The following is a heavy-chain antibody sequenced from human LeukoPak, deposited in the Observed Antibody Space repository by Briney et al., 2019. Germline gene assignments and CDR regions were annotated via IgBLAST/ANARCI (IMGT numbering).Heavy chain of an antibody. CDR1: GYTFTSYG. J-gene: IGHJ6*04. V-gene: IGHV1-18*04. CDR2: ISAYNGNT. CDR3: ARDGGYCSSTSCYYYYYGMDV. D-gene: IGHD2-2*01. Sequence: ASVKVSCKASGYTFTSYGISWVRQAPGQGLEWMGWISAYNGNTNYAQKLQGRVTMTTDTSTSTAYVELRSLRSDDTAVYYCARDGGYCSSTSCYYYYYGMDVWGKGTTVTVSS.